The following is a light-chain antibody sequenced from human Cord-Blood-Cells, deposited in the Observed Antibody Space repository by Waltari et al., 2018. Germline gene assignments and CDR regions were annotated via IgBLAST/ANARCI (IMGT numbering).Light chain of an antibody. CDR2: GAS. CDR1: QSVSSN. J-gene: IGKJ1*01. CDR3: QQYNNWPRT. V-gene: IGKV3-15*01. Sequence: EIVMTQSPATLSVSPGERATLSCRARQSVSSNLAWYQPKPGQAPRLLIDGASTRATGIPARFSGSGSGTEFTLTISSLQSEDFAVYYCQQYNNWPRTFGQGTKVEIK.